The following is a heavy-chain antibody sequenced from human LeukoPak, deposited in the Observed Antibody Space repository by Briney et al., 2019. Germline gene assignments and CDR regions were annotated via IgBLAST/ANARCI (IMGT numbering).Heavy chain of an antibody. CDR3: AKVDYDILTGTD. CDR2: ISGSGGST. Sequence: GGSLRLSCAASGFTFSSYAMSWVRQAPGKGLEWVSAISGSGGSTYYADSVKGRFTISRDNSKTTLYLQMNSLRAEDTAVYYCAKVDYDILTGTDWGQGTLVTVSS. J-gene: IGHJ4*02. V-gene: IGHV3-23*01. CDR1: GFTFSSYA. D-gene: IGHD3-9*01.